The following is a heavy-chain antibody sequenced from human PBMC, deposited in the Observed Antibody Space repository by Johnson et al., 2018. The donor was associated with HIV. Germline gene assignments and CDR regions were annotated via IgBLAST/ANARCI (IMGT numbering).Heavy chain of an antibody. V-gene: IGHV3-9*01. D-gene: IGHD1-14*01. CDR1: GFTFDDYA. CDR2: ISWNSGSI. CDR3: AKLRPDLRGHRAFEI. J-gene: IGHJ3*02. Sequence: VQLVESGGGVVQPGRSLRLSCAASGFTFDDYAMHWVRQAPGKGLEWVSGISWNSGSIGYADSVKGRFTISRDNAKNSLYLQMNSLRAEDTALYYGAKLRPDLRGHRAFEIWGQGTMVAVSS.